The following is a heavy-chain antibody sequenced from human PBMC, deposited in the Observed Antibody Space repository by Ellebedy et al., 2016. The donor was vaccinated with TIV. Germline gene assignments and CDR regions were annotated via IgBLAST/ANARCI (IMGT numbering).Heavy chain of an antibody. V-gene: IGHV3-23*01. J-gene: IGHJ4*02. CDR3: ARDLKMPAAGTRFLDF. CDR2: ISGRGGST. D-gene: IGHD6-13*01. CDR1: GFTFSTYA. Sequence: GESLKISXAASGFTFSTYAMGWFRQAPGKGLEWVSGISGRGGSTTYADSVKGRFTISRDNTENSLYLQMNSLRAEDTAVYYCARDLKMPAAGTRFLDFWGQGTLVTVSS.